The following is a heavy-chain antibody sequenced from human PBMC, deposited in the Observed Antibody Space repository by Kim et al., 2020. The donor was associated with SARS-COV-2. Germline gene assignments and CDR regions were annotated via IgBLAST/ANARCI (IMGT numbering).Heavy chain of an antibody. CDR2: ISSSSSYI. V-gene: IGHV3-21*01. CDR3: ARDNWNYGGMDV. CDR1: GFTFSSYS. Sequence: GGSLRLSCAASGFTFSSYSMNWVRQAPGKGLEWVSSISSSSSYIYYADSVKGRFTISRDNAKNSLYLQMNSLRAEDTAVYYCARDNWNYGGMDVWGQGTTVTVSS. J-gene: IGHJ6*02. D-gene: IGHD1-20*01.